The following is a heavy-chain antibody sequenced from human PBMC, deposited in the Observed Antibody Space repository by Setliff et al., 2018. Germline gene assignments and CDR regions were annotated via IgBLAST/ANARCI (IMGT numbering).Heavy chain of an antibody. D-gene: IGHD1-26*01. Sequence: SETLSLTCAVSGGSITSGSYYWSWIRQPAGGGLEWIGRLHTSGTTDYNPSLKGRVTISADTSTNHSSLKLTSVTAADTAVYYCARDNTIVGATDYWGQGALVTVSS. V-gene: IGHV4-61*02. CDR2: LHTSGTT. CDR3: ARDNTIVGATDY. CDR1: GGSITSGSYY. J-gene: IGHJ4*02.